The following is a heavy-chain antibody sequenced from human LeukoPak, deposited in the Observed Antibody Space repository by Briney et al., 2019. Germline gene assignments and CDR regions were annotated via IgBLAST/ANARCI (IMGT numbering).Heavy chain of an antibody. D-gene: IGHD6-13*01. CDR2: IFNSGSFNSGAT. Sequence: SETLSLTCTVAGGSISNRDYYWGWIRQPPGKGLEWIGSIFNSGSFNSGATYGNPSLRSRMTISMDTAKNQFSLSLSSVTAADTAVYFCARSPGFGSSWYDYWGQGTLVTVSS. CDR3: ARSPGFGSSWYDY. CDR1: GGSISNRDYY. V-gene: IGHV4-39*07. J-gene: IGHJ4*02.